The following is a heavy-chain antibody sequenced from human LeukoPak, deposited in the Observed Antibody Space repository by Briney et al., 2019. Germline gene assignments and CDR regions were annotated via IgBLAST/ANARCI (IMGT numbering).Heavy chain of an antibody. D-gene: IGHD6-13*01. CDR2: INHSGST. V-gene: IGHV4-34*01. CDR3: ARDRDSSSWYLRESYFDY. Sequence: SETLSLTCAVYGGSFSGYYWSWIRQPSGKGLEWIGEINHSGSTNYNPSLKSRVTISVDTSKNQFSLKLSSVTAADTAVYYCARDRDSSSWYLRESYFDYWGQGTLVTVSS. CDR1: GGSFSGYY. J-gene: IGHJ4*02.